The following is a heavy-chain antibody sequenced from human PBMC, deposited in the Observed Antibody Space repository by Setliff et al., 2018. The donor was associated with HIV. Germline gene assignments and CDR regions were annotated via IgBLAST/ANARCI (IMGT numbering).Heavy chain of an antibody. CDR1: GNSIGSGYH. V-gene: IGHV4-38-2*01. Sequence: SETLSLTCAVSGNSIGSGYHWGWIRQPPGKGLEWIASIYCNGNIYYNPSLKSRVTITMDTSKNQFSLKLSSVTAADTAVYSCVRHLSEMAMVDHWGQGTLVTAPQ. J-gene: IGHJ4*02. CDR3: VRHLSEMAMVDH. CDR2: IYCNGNI.